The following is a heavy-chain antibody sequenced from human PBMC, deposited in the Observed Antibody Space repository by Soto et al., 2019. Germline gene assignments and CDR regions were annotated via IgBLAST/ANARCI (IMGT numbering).Heavy chain of an antibody. CDR1: GGSISSSSYY. Sequence: SETLSLTCTVSGGSISSSSYYWGWIRQPPGKGLEWIGSIYYSGSTYYNPSLKSRVTISVDTSKNQFSLKLSSVTAADTAVYYCARLIAAAYYGMDVWGQGTTVTVSS. CDR2: IYYSGST. D-gene: IGHD6-13*01. V-gene: IGHV4-39*01. J-gene: IGHJ6*02. CDR3: ARLIAAAYYGMDV.